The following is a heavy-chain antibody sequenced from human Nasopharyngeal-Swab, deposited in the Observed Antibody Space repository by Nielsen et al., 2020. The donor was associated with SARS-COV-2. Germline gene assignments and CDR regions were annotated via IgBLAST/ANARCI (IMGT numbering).Heavy chain of an antibody. J-gene: IGHJ2*01. V-gene: IGHV3-7*01. CDR1: GFTFSSYW. Sequence: GGSLRLSCAASGFTFSSYWMSWVRQAPGKGLEWVANIKQDGSEKYYVDSVKGRFTISRDNAKNSLYLQMNSLRAEDTAVYYCARAPYYYGSGSYWRAQSAGWYFDLWGRGTLVTVSS. CDR3: ARAPYYYGSGSYWRAQSAGWYFDL. D-gene: IGHD3-10*01. CDR2: IKQDGSEK.